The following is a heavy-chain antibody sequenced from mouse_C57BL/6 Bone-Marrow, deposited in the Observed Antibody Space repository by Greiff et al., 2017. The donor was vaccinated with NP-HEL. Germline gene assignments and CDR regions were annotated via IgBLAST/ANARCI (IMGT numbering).Heavy chain of an antibody. CDR1: GYTFTSYG. Sequence: QVQLKESGAELARPGASVKLSCKASGYTFTSYGISWVKQRTGQGLEWIGEIYPRSGNTYYNEKFKGKATLTVDKSSSTAYMELRSLTSEDSAVYFCARRSSYYGNSYEFAYWGQGTLGTVSA. V-gene: IGHV1-81*01. D-gene: IGHD1-1*01. CDR3: ARRSSYYGNSYEFAY. J-gene: IGHJ3*01. CDR2: IYPRSGNT.